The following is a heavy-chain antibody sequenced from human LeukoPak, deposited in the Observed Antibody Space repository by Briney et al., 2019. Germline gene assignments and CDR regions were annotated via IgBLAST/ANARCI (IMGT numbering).Heavy chain of an antibody. CDR3: ARDVGEWELGAYYFDY. CDR2: IKQDGSEK. V-gene: IGHV3-7*01. J-gene: IGHJ4*02. Sequence: PGGSLRLSCTASGFTFSSYWMSWVRQAPGKGLEWVANIKQDGSEKYYVDSVKGRFTISRDNAKNSLYLQMNSLRAEDTAVYYCARDVGEWELGAYYFDYWGQGTLVTVSS. D-gene: IGHD1-26*01. CDR1: GFTFSSYW.